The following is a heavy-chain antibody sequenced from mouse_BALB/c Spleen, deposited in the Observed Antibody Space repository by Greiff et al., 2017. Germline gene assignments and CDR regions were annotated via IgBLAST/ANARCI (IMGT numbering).Heavy chain of an antibody. J-gene: IGHJ4*01. CDR3: ARRRGRGYAMDY. V-gene: IGHV5-4*02. CDR2: ISDGGSYT. D-gene: IGHD3-3*01. CDR1: GFTFSDYY. Sequence: EVKVVESGGGLVKPGGSLKLSCAASGFTFSDYYMYWVSQTPEKRLEWVATISDGGSYTYYPDSVKGRFTISRDNAKNNLYLQMSSLKSEDTAMYYCARRRGRGYAMDYWGQGTSVTVSS.